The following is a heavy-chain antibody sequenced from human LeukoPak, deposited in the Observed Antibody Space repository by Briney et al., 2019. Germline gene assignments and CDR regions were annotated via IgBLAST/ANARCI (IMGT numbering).Heavy chain of an antibody. CDR1: GGSFSGYY. V-gene: IGHV4-34*01. D-gene: IGHD3-10*01. CDR2: INHSGST. Sequence: SEILSLTCAVYGGSFSGYYWSWIRQPPGKGLEWIGEINHSGSTNYNPSLKSRVTISVDTSKNQFSLKLSSVTAADTAVYYCARGVGLLWFGELLRAGYFDYWGQGTLVTVSS. J-gene: IGHJ4*02. CDR3: ARGVGLLWFGELLRAGYFDY.